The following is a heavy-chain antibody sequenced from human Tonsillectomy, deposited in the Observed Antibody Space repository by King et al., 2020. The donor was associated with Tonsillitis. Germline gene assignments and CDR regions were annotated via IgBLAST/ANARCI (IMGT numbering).Heavy chain of an antibody. Sequence: QLQESGPGLVKPSETLSLTCTVSGGSISTYYWSWIRQTPGKGLEWIGSIYYSESTNYNPSLKSRVTISLDTSKNQLSLKLSSVTAADTAVYYCARVAGTYGGFGQLYFDYWGQGTLVTVSS. V-gene: IGHV4-59*01. CDR3: ARVAGTYGGFGQLYFDY. CDR1: GGSISTYY. J-gene: IGHJ4*02. D-gene: IGHD2-8*01. CDR2: IYYSEST.